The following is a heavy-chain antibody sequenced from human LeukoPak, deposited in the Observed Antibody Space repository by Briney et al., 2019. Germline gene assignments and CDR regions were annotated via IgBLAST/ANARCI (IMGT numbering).Heavy chain of an antibody. CDR2: IIPIFGTA. J-gene: IGHJ5*02. D-gene: IGHD3-3*01. CDR1: GGTFNSYA. V-gene: IGHV1-69*05. Sequence: GASVKVSCKASGGTFNSYAISWVRQAPGQGLEWMGGIIPIFGTANYAQEFQGRVTITTDESTSTAYMELSSLRSEDTAVYYCARTITIFGVHKGNWFDPWGQGTLVTVSS. CDR3: ARTITIFGVHKGNWFDP.